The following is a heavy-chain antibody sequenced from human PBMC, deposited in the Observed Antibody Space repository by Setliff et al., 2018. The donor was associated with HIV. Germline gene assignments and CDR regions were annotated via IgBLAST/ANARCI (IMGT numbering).Heavy chain of an antibody. Sequence: ASVKVSCKASGYTISTYLIAWVRQAPGQGLEWMGWISAYNGNTNYAQKLQGRVTMTTDTSTSTAYMELRSLRSDDTAVYYCAREYYYDSSGYRAFDSWGQGTLVTVSS. D-gene: IGHD3-22*01. CDR2: ISAYNGNT. CDR1: GYTISTYL. J-gene: IGHJ4*02. CDR3: AREYYYDSSGYRAFDS. V-gene: IGHV1-18*01.